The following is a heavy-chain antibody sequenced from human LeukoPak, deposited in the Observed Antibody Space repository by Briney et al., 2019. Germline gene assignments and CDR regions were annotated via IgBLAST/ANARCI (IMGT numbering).Heavy chain of an antibody. J-gene: IGHJ4*02. V-gene: IGHV3-21*01. CDR3: ARATTYDILTGYFDY. Sequence: GGSLTPSCAASGFTFSSYTMNWVRQARGKGLEWVSSINSSSSYIYYADSVKGRYTMSRDNAKNSLYLQKTSLRAEDTAVYYCARATTYDILTGYFDYWGQGTLVTVSS. CDR1: GFTFSSYT. D-gene: IGHD3-9*01. CDR2: INSSSSYI.